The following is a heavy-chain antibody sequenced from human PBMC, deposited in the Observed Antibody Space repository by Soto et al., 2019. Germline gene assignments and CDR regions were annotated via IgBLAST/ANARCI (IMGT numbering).Heavy chain of an antibody. D-gene: IGHD2-21*01. Sequence: ASVKVSCKASGYTFPDHAIHWVGQAPGQRLEWMGRIGPGNGNSKYSQNFQDRVTTTRDTSATTAYMELSSLRSEDTAVYYCAKGSRMWTPDYWGQGTLVTVSS. CDR3: AKGSRMWTPDY. J-gene: IGHJ4*02. CDR2: IGPGNGNS. CDR1: GYTFPDHA. V-gene: IGHV1-3*01.